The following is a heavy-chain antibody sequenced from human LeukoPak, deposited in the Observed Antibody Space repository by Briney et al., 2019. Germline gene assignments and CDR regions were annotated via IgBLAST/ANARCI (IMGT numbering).Heavy chain of an antibody. CDR3: ASIEPIAAAGDPFDY. D-gene: IGHD6-13*01. V-gene: IGHV1-69*04. Sequence: ASVKVSCKASGGTFSSYAISWVRQAPGQGLEWIGRIIPILGIANYAQKFQGRVTITADKSTSTAYMELSSLRSEDTAVYYCASIEPIAAAGDPFDYWGQGTLVTVSS. J-gene: IGHJ4*02. CDR2: IIPILGIA. CDR1: GGTFSSYA.